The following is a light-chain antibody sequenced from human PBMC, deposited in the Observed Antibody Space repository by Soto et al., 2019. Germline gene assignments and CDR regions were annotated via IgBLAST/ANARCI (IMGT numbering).Light chain of an antibody. V-gene: IGLV1-44*01. Sequence: QSVLTQAPSASGTPGQRVTISCSGSSSNIGSNTVTWYQQVPGTAPKLLIYSNDQRPSGVPDRFSGSKSGTSASLAIAGLQSEHEADYYCAAWDDSLNGWVFGGGTKLTVL. J-gene: IGLJ3*02. CDR1: SSNIGSNT. CDR2: SND. CDR3: AAWDDSLNGWV.